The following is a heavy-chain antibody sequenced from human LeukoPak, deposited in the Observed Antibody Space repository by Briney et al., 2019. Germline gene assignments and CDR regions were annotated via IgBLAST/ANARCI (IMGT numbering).Heavy chain of an antibody. CDR3: ARGHYYGSGGDTFEA. CDR2: LGVAGER. J-gene: IGHJ3*01. Sequence: GSLSLSCVASGSSTSNNDMHWCRQLSGKGREWGSGLGVAGERNYPVSVQGSFTVSRDRAGTNSYLQMNSLSAGDTAVYYCARGHYYGSGGDTFEAWGKRTMVIVSS. D-gene: IGHD3-10*01. V-gene: IGHV3-13*01. CDR1: GSSTSNND.